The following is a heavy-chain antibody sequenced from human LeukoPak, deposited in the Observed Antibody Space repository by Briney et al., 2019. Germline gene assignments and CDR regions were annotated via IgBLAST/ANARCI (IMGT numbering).Heavy chain of an antibody. CDR1: GGSFSGYY. CDR2: INHSGST. D-gene: IGHD6-6*01. Sequence: SETLSLTCAVYGGSFSGYYWSWIRQPPGKGLEWIGEINHSGSTDYNPSLKSRVTISVDTSKNQFSLKLSSVTAADTAVYYCARGGGYSSSWGFDYWGQGTLVTVSS. V-gene: IGHV4-34*01. CDR3: ARGGGYSSSWGFDY. J-gene: IGHJ4*02.